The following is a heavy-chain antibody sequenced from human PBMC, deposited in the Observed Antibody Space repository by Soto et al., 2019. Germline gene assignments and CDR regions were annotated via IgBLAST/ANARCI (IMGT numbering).Heavy chain of an antibody. CDR3: ARDLVVVVAASSPRDYYYYGMDV. V-gene: IGHV1-8*01. CDR2: MNPNSGNT. D-gene: IGHD2-15*01. J-gene: IGHJ6*02. CDR1: GYTFTSYD. Sequence: ASVKVSCKASGYTFTSYDMTWVRQDTGQGLEWMGWMNPNSGNTGYAQKFQGRVTMTRNTSISTAYMELSSLRSEDTAVYYCARDLVVVVAASSPRDYYYYGMDVWGQGTTVTVS.